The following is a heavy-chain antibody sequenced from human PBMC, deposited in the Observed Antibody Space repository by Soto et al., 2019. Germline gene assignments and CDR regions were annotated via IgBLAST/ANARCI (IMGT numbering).Heavy chain of an antibody. CDR3: ARLFEYSGYDLFDY. Sequence: SETLSLTCTVSGGSIISGSYYWGWIRQPPGKGLEWIGSIYYSGSTYYNPSLKSRVTISVDTSKNQFSLKLSSVTAADTAVYYCARLFEYSGYDLFDYWGQGTLVTVSS. CDR2: IYYSGST. CDR1: GGSIISGSYY. J-gene: IGHJ4*02. V-gene: IGHV4-39*01. D-gene: IGHD5-12*01.